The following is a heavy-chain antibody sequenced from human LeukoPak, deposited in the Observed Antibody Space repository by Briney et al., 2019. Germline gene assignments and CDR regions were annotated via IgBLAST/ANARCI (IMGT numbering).Heavy chain of an antibody. D-gene: IGHD6-6*01. CDR2: ISPYNGNT. J-gene: IGHJ4*02. Sequence: GASVKVSCKASGYTFTSYGITWVRQAPGQGLEWKGWISPYNGNTNYAQKLQGRVTMTTDTSTSTAYMELRSLRSDDTAVYYCAREPYSSSSDYWGQGTLVTVSS. CDR1: GYTFTSYG. CDR3: AREPYSSSSDY. V-gene: IGHV1-18*01.